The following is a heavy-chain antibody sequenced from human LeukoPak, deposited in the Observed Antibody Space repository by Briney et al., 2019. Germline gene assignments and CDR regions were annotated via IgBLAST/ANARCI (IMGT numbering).Heavy chain of an antibody. CDR2: IWFDGSEK. CDR1: GFTFSNYG. V-gene: IGHV3-33*01. CDR3: TRGTGLSYAPPDY. J-gene: IGHJ4*02. Sequence: GGSLRLSCTASGFTFSNYGMHWVRQAPGKGLEWVAVIWFDGSEKYYADSVKGRFTISKDNSKNTLYLQMNSLRGEDTAVYYCTRGTGLSYAPPDYWGQGTLVTVSS. D-gene: IGHD3-16*01.